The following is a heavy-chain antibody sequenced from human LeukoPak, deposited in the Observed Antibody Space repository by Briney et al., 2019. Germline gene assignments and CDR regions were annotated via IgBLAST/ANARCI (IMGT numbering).Heavy chain of an antibody. CDR1: GFTFSSYS. J-gene: IGHJ4*02. V-gene: IGHV3-48*01. D-gene: IGHD2-2*01. Sequence: GGSLRLSCAASGFTFSSYSMNWVRQAPGKGLEWVSYISSSSSTIYYADSVKGRFTISRDNSKNTLYLQMNSLRAEDTAVYYCAKFSNLGYCSSTSCPFGYWGQGTLVTVSS. CDR3: AKFSNLGYCSSTSCPFGY. CDR2: ISSSSSTI.